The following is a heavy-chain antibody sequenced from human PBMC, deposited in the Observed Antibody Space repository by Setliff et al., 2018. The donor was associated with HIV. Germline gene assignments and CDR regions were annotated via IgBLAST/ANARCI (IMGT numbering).Heavy chain of an antibody. D-gene: IGHD1-26*01. CDR1: GGSTSSTNYY. V-gene: IGHV4-39*02. J-gene: IGHJ4*02. CDR3: AGGPGTTSIDY. CDR2: MYYTSSA. Sequence: PSETLSLTCGVSGGSTSSTNYYWGWIRQPPGKGLEYIATMYYTSSAYYSPSLKSRVTMSLDTAKNHFSLRLTSVTAADTAVYYCAGGPGTTSIDYWAQGTLVTVAS.